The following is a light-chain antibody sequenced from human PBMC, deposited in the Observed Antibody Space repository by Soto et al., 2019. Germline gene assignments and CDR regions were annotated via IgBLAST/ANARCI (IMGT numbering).Light chain of an antibody. CDR2: GAS. CDR1: QSVSTY. CDR3: QEGSTLLT. Sequence: DIQMTQSPYSLSTSVGDRVTITCRTSQSVSTYLNWYQQRPGKAPKLLIYGASSLQSGVPSRFSGSGSGTHFTLTISSLQPEDFATYYCQEGSTLLTFXGGTKADIK. V-gene: IGKV1-39*01. J-gene: IGKJ4*01.